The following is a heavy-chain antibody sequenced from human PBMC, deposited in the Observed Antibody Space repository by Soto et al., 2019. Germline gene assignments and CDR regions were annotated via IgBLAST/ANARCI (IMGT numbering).Heavy chain of an antibody. D-gene: IGHD3-10*01. Sequence: AGSLRLSCAASGFTFSSYCISWVRQAPGKGLEWVANIKQDGSEKYYVDSVKGRFTISRDNAKNSPYLQMNSLRAADTAVYYCASLMVRGVPKYYFDYWGQGTLVTVSS. CDR2: IKQDGSEK. J-gene: IGHJ4*02. CDR1: GFTFSSYC. V-gene: IGHV3-7*01. CDR3: ASLMVRGVPKYYFDY.